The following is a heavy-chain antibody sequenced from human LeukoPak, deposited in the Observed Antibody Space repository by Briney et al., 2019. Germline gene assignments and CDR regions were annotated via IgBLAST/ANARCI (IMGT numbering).Heavy chain of an antibody. CDR3: ARDGGRYYDSSGYELDY. J-gene: IGHJ4*02. V-gene: IGHV1-69*06. D-gene: IGHD3-22*01. Sequence: SVKVSCKASGGTFSSYAISWVRQAPGQGLEWMGGIIPIFGTANYAQKFQGRVTITADKSTSTAYMELSSLRSEDTAVYYCARDGGRYYDSSGYELDYWGQGTLVTVSS. CDR1: GGTFSSYA. CDR2: IIPIFGTA.